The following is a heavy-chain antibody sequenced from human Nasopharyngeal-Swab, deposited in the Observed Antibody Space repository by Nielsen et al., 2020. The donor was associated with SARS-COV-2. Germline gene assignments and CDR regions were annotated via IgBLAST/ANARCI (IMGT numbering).Heavy chain of an antibody. CDR1: GLTFSNYW. D-gene: IGHD4-17*01. Sequence: GGSLRLSCATSGLTFSNYWMTWVRQAPGKGLEWVANIKKDGSEKYYVKSVKGRFTISRDNAKNSLYLQMNSLRAEDTAVYYCARGDDYGYYFDYWGQGTLVTVSS. V-gene: IGHV3-7*01. CDR3: ARGDDYGYYFDY. CDR2: IKKDGSEK. J-gene: IGHJ4*02.